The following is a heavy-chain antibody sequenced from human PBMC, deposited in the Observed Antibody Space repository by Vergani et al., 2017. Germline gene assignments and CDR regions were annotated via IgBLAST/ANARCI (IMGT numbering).Heavy chain of an antibody. CDR1: GFTFSSYA. CDR2: ISASGGST. V-gene: IGHV3-23*01. D-gene: IGHD5-18*01. Sequence: EVQLLESGGGLVQPGGSLRLSCAASGFTFSSYAMSWVRQAPGKGLEWVSAISASGGSTYCADSVKGRFTISRDNSKNTLYLKMNSLRAEDTAVYYCAKGGSLMRVQLFPYFDYWGQGTLVTVSS. CDR3: AKGGSLMRVQLFPYFDY. J-gene: IGHJ4*02.